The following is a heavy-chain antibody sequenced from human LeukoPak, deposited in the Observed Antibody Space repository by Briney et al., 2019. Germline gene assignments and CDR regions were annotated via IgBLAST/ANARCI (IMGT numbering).Heavy chain of an antibody. CDR1: GGTFSSYA. CDR3: AMNEFMVRGVKGYYYYMDV. J-gene: IGHJ6*03. D-gene: IGHD3-10*01. Sequence: VASVKVSCKASGGTFSSYAISWVRQAPGQGLEWMGGIIIIFGTANYAQKFQGRVTITADESTSTAYMELSSLRSEDTAVYYCAMNEFMVRGVKGYYYYMDVWGKGTTVTISS. V-gene: IGHV1-69*13. CDR2: IIIIFGTA.